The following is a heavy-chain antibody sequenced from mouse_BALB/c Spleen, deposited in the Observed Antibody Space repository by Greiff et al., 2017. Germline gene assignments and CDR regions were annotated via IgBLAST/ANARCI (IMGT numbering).Heavy chain of an antibody. J-gene: IGHJ2*01. CDR1: GYSITSGYY. CDR2: ISYDGSN. V-gene: IGHV3-6*02. Sequence: EVQRVESGPGLVKPSQSLSLTCSVTGYSITSGYYWNWIRQFPGNKLEWMGYISYDGSNNYNPSLKNRISITRDTSKNQFFLKLNSVTTEDTATYYCARNGYYGEDYWGQGTTLTVSS. D-gene: IGHD2-3*01. CDR3: ARNGYYGEDY.